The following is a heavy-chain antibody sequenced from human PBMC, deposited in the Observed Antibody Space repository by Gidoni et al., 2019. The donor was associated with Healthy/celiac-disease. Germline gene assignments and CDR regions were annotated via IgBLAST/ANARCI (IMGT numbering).Heavy chain of an antibody. D-gene: IGHD1-26*01. J-gene: IGHJ4*02. CDR3: ATRGSGSYPYYFDY. V-gene: IGHV1-24*01. CDR1: GYTLTESS. Sequence: QVQLVLSGAEVQKPGASVKVSCKVSGYTLTESSMHCVRQAPGKGLEWMGGFDPEDGETIYAQKFQGRVTMTEDTSTDTAYMELSSLRSEDTAVYYCATRGSGSYPYYFDYWGQGTLVTVSS. CDR2: FDPEDGET.